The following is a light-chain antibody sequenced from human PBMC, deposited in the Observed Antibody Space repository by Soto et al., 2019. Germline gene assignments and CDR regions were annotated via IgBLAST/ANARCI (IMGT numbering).Light chain of an antibody. V-gene: IGKV1-33*01. CDR1: QNINNY. Sequence: DIQMTQSPSSLSASLGDRVTITCQASQNINNYLNWYQQKPGRAPKLLIYDASNLEAGVPSRFRGSGSGTDFTFTIRRLQPEDIATYYCQQYENLPTFGQGTRLEIK. CDR3: QQYENLPT. J-gene: IGKJ5*01. CDR2: DAS.